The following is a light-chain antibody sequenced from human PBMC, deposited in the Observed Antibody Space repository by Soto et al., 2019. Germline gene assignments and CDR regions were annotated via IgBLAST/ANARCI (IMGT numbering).Light chain of an antibody. Sequence: DIQMTQSPSSLSASIGDRVTITCQASQDIGNSLNWYQQLPGKPPKLLIYGATNLEAGVPLRFSGRGSGTHCTYAIASLEPEEIATYSCQQYDDLPSITFGQGTRLESK. J-gene: IGKJ5*01. CDR3: QQYDDLPSIT. CDR2: GAT. CDR1: QDIGNS. V-gene: IGKV1-33*01.